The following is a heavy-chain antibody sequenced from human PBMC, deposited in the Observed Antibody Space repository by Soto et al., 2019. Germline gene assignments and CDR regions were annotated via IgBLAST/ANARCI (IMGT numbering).Heavy chain of an antibody. Sequence: GGSLRLSCEVSGFTFSNYWMHWVRQAPGKGLVWVSRINSDGSDTTYADSVKGRFTISRDNARNTLFLQMNNLRGDDTALYYCASDKSGTADYWGQGTLVTVSS. V-gene: IGHV3-74*01. D-gene: IGHD5-12*01. CDR2: INSDGSDT. J-gene: IGHJ4*02. CDR3: ASDKSGTADY. CDR1: GFTFSNYW.